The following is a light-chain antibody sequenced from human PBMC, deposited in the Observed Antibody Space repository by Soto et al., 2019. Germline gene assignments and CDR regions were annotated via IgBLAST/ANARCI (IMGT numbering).Light chain of an antibody. CDR3: SSYTSSSTLAV. J-gene: IGLJ1*01. V-gene: IGLV2-14*01. CDR1: SSDVGGYNY. CDR2: DVS. Sequence: QSALTQPASVSGSPGQSITISCTGTSSDVGGYNYVSWYQQHPGKAPKLMIYDVSNRPSGVSNRLSGSKSGNTASLTTSGLQAEDEADYYCSSYTSSSTLAVFGTGTKVTVL.